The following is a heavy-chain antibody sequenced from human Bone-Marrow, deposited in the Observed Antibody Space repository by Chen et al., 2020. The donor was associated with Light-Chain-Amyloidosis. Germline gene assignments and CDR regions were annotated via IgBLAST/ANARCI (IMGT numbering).Heavy chain of an antibody. V-gene: IGHV5-51*01. D-gene: IGHD5-12*01. Sequence: EVQLEQSGPEVKKPGESLKISCKGSGYTFPNYWIGWVRQMPGKGLEWMGVIYPDDSVARYSPSFAGQVTISADKSITTAYLQWRSLKASDTAMYYCARRRDGYNFDYWGQGTLVTVSS. CDR1: GYTFPNYW. J-gene: IGHJ4*02. CDR2: IYPDDSVA. CDR3: ARRRDGYNFDY.